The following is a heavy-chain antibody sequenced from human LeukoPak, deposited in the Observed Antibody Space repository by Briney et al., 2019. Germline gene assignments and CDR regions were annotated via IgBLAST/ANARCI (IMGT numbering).Heavy chain of an antibody. D-gene: IGHD4-23*01. CDR3: TTGPGNSGY. Sequence: GGSLRLSCAVSGLTFSNAWMSWVRQAPGKGLEWVGRIKSTTVGDTTEYAAPVKGRFTISRDDSKNTVYLQMNSLKTEDTAVYYCTTGPGNSGYWGQGTLVTVSS. CDR1: GLTFSNAW. CDR2: IKSTTVGDTT. J-gene: IGHJ4*02. V-gene: IGHV3-15*01.